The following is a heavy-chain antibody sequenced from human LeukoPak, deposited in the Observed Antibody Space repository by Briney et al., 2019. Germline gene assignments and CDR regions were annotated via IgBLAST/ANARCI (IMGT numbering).Heavy chain of an antibody. D-gene: IGHD3-3*01. CDR2: ISGSGDNT. J-gene: IGHJ4*02. CDR3: AKARYYDFWSGRVG. Sequence: QPGGSLRLSCAVSGFTFSSYAMSWVRQAPGKGLEWVSTISGSGDNTYSADSVRGRFTISRDNSKNTLYLQMNSLRAEDTAVYYCAKARYYDFWSGRVGWGQGTLVTVSS. V-gene: IGHV3-23*01. CDR1: GFTFSSYA.